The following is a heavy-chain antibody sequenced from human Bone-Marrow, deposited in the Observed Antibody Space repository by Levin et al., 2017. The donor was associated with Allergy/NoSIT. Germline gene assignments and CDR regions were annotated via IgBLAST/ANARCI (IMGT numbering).Heavy chain of an antibody. CDR3: ARRVGGQHDLDS. CDR2: IDPGNGGT. D-gene: IGHD1-26*01. V-gene: IGHV1-2*02. J-gene: IGHJ4*02. Sequence: AGESLKISCRASGYSFTAYFIHWVRQAPGQGLEWMAWIDPGNGGTYYAQNFKGRVTLTRDSSISTAYMELTGLTSDDTAVYYCARRVGGQHDLDSWGQGTLVTVSS. CDR1: GYSFTAYF.